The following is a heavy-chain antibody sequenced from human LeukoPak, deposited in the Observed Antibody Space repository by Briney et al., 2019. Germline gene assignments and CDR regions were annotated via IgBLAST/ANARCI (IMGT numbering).Heavy chain of an antibody. V-gene: IGHV3-11*04. CDR2: ISSSGSTI. J-gene: IGHJ4*02. Sequence: GGSLRLSCAASGFTFSDYYMSWIRQAPGKGLEWVSYISSSGSTIYYADSVKGRFTISRDNAKNSLYLQMNSLRAEDTAVYYCASLTIFGGPWVDYWGQGTPVTVSS. CDR1: GFTFSDYY. CDR3: ASLTIFGGPWVDY. D-gene: IGHD3-3*01.